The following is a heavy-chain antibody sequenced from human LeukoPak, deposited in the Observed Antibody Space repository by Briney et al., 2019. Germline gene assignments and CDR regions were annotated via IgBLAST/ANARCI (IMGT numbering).Heavy chain of an antibody. J-gene: IGHJ4*02. V-gene: IGHV3-23*01. Sequence: PGGSLRLSCAISGFTFSNFAMSWVRQATGKGLEWVAATSGGGGSAYYADSVKGRFTISRDNAKNTLNLRIDSLRAEDTAVYYCARKQTRSWTFDYWGQGILVTVSS. CDR2: TSGGGGSA. CDR3: ARKQTRSWTFDY. CDR1: GFTFSNFA. D-gene: IGHD3-16*02.